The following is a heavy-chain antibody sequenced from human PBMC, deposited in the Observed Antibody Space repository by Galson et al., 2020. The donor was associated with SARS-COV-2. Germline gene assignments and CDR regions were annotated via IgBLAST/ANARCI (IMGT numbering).Heavy chain of an antibody. CDR1: GFTFSSYA. CDR3: AKDLISGYGSYDAFDI. CDR2: ISGSGGST. Sequence: GGSLRLSCAASGFTFSSYAMSWVRQAPGKGLEWVSAISGSGGSTYYADSVKGRFTISRDNSKNTLYLQMNSLRAEDTAVYYCAKDLISGYGSYDAFDIWGQGTMVTVSS. V-gene: IGHV3-23*01. D-gene: IGHD5-12*01. J-gene: IGHJ3*02.